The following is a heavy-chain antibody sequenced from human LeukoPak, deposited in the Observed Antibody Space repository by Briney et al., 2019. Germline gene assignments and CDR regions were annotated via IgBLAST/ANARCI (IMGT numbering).Heavy chain of an antibody. CDR2: IYYSGST. CDR1: GGSISSGDYY. D-gene: IGHD3-22*01. Sequence: PSETLSLTCTVSGGSISSGDYYWSWIRQPPGKGLEWIGYIYYSGSTYYNPSLKSRVTISVDTSKNQFSLKLSSVTAADTAVYYCARDRIDYYDSSGLDYWGQGTLVTVS. CDR3: ARDRIDYYDSSGLDY. V-gene: IGHV4-30-4*08. J-gene: IGHJ4*02.